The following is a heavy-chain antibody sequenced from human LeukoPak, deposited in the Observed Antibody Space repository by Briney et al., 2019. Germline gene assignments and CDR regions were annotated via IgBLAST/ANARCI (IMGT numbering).Heavy chain of an antibody. D-gene: IGHD5-18*01. J-gene: IGHJ4*02. CDR1: GFTFVSYW. Sequence: WGSLRLSCAASGFTFVSYWMHWVRQAPGKGLVWVSRINGYGSSTDFADSVKGRFTISRDNAKNTLYLQMNSLRAEDTAVYYCSRDAPGNTALDYWGQGTLFTVSS. CDR2: INGYGSST. V-gene: IGHV3-74*01. CDR3: SRDAPGNTALDY.